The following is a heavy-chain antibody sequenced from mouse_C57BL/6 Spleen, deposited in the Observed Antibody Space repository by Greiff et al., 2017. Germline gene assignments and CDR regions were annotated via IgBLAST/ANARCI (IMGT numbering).Heavy chain of an antibody. V-gene: IGHV1-50*01. CDR3: AITGTPDY. CDR1: GYTFTSYW. D-gene: IGHD4-1*01. CDR2: IDPSDSYT. J-gene: IGHJ2*01. Sequence: QVQLQQPGAELVKPGASVKLSCKASGYTFTSYWMQWVKQRPGQGLEWIGEIDPSDSYTNYNQKFKGKATLTVDTSSSTAYMQLSSLTSEDSAVYYCAITGTPDYWGQGTTRTVSS.